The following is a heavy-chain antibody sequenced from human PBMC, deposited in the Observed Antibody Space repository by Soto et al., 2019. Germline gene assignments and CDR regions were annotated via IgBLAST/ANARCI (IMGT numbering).Heavy chain of an antibody. D-gene: IGHD3-16*02. CDR1: GGSISRGNYD. V-gene: IGHV4-31*03. J-gene: IGHJ6*02. Sequence: QVQLQESGPGVVKPSQTLSLTCSVSGGSISRGNYDWIWIRQHPGQGLGWIGYISYSGTTLYNPSLKSRLSISVDTSQSQVSLRLSSVTAADTAVYYCARLWKTFGGSIVAPHDGMAVGGQGTTVTVSS. CDR2: ISYSGTT. CDR3: ARLWKTFGGSIVAPHDGMAV.